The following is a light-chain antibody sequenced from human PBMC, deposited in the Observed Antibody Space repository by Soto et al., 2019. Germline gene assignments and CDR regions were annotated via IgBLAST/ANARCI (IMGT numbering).Light chain of an antibody. CDR2: AAS. V-gene: IGLV2-23*01. CDR1: SSDVGNYNL. J-gene: IGLJ3*02. CDR3: TSYARTTTLV. Sequence: QSALTQPASVSGSPGQSITISCTGTSSDVGNYNLVSWYQQYPGKAPKLMIYAASKRHSGVSNRFSGSKSGDTASLTISGLQPEDEADYYCTSYARTTTLVFGGGTKLTVL.